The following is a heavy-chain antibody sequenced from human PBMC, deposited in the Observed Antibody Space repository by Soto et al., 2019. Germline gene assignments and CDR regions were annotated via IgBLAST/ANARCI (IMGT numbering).Heavy chain of an antibody. D-gene: IGHD5-18*01. CDR3: ARSGYSFAWGY. V-gene: IGHV3-53*01. Sequence: EVQLVESGGGLIPPGGSLRLSCAASGFLVNSAYMTWVRQAPGKGLEWLSMINSDGSTLYAESVKGRFTISRDNSKNRLDLQRNSLRAEDTAMYYCARSGYSFAWGYWGQGTLVIATS. J-gene: IGHJ4*02. CDR2: INSDGST. CDR1: GFLVNSAY.